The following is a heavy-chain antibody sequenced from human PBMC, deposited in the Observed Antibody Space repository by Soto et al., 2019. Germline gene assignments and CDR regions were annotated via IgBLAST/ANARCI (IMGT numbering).Heavy chain of an antibody. V-gene: IGHV3-48*03. D-gene: IGHD2-15*01. CDR1: GFTFRNFE. CDR2: ISSSGSKM. J-gene: IGHJ5*02. Sequence: VHLVESGGGLVKPGGSLRLSCAASGFTFRNFEMNWVRQVPGKGLEWIAYISSSGSKMYYADTVKGRFIVSRDNTHDSLFLEMNNLRDEDSGVYYCARDSIAAPNWFDPWGQGTLVTVSS. CDR3: ARDSIAAPNWFDP.